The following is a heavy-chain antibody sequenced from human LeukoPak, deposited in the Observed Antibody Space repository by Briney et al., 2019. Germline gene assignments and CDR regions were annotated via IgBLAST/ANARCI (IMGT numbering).Heavy chain of an antibody. V-gene: IGHV5-51*01. CDR1: GHSFTSYW. D-gene: IGHD2-15*01. Sequence: GESLKISCKGSGHSFTSYWIGWVRQMPGKGLEWMGIIYPGDSDTRYSPSFQGQVTISADKSISTAYLQWSSLKASDTAMYYCARQSGSWMRGSFGGYFDYWGPGNLVTVSS. J-gene: IGHJ4*02. CDR3: ARQSGSWMRGSFGGYFDY. CDR2: IYPGDSDT.